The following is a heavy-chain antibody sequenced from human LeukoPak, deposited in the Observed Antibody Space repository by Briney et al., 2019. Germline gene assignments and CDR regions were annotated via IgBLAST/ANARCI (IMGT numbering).Heavy chain of an antibody. CDR2: IYSGSST. CDR3: SFFQAEDVIRYFDWLLPYFDY. D-gene: IGHD3-9*01. Sequence: SGGSLILYCAASGFTVSSNYMNWVRQATGNVLESDSVIYSGSSTYYADSVKGRFTISRDNSKNTLYLQMNSLRAEDTAVYYCSFFQAEDVIRYFDWLLPYFDYWGQGTLVTVSS. CDR1: GFTVSSNY. V-gene: IGHV3-66*01. J-gene: IGHJ4*02.